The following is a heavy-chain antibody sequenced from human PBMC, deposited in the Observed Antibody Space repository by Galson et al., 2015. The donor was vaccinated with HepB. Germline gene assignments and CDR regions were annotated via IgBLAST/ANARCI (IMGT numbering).Heavy chain of an antibody. CDR3: ATQGGVVVVPADMSDAFDI. Sequence: SVKVSCKASGGIFSNSAISWVRQAPGQGLEWMGGIIPIFGTANYAQKFQGRVKISADETTGTAFMELSGLRSEDTAVYYCATQGGVVVVPADMSDAFDIWGQGTMVTVSS. V-gene: IGHV1-69*13. CDR1: GGIFSNSA. CDR2: IIPIFGTA. J-gene: IGHJ3*02. D-gene: IGHD2-2*01.